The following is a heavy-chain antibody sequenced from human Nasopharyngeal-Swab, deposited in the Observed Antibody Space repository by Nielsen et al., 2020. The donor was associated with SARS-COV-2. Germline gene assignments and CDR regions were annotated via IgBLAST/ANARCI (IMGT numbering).Heavy chain of an antibody. Sequence: GESLKISCKGSGYSFTSYWIGWVRQMPGKGLEWMGIIYPGDSDTRYSPSFQGQVTISADKSISTAHLQWSSLKASDTAMYYCARQLWLVDYYYGMDVWGQGTTVTVSS. CDR3: ARQLWLVDYYYGMDV. D-gene: IGHD5-18*01. CDR2: IYPGDSDT. CDR1: GYSFTSYW. J-gene: IGHJ6*02. V-gene: IGHV5-51*01.